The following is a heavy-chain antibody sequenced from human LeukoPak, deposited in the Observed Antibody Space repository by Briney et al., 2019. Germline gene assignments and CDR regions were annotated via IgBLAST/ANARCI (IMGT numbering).Heavy chain of an antibody. V-gene: IGHV3-66*01. Sequence: PGGSLRLSCAASGFTVSSNYMSWVRQAPGKGLEWVSVIYSGGSTYYADSVKGRFTISRDNSKNTLYLQMNSLRAEDTAVYYCARDYLDYYDSSGTLGDYRGQGTLVTVSS. J-gene: IGHJ4*02. CDR3: ARDYLDYYDSSGTLGDY. CDR1: GFTVSSNY. CDR2: IYSGGST. D-gene: IGHD3-22*01.